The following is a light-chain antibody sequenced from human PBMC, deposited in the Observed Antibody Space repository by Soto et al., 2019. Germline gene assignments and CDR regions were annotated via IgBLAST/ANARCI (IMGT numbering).Light chain of an antibody. CDR3: CSYAGSNTYV. CDR2: DVS. V-gene: IGLV2-11*01. J-gene: IGLJ1*01. Sequence: QSVLTQPRSVSGSPGQSVTISCTGTSSDLGAYNFVSWYQQHPGKAPKLMIYDVSKRPSGVPDRFSGSKSGNTASLTISGLKAEDEANYYCCSYAGSNTYVFGTGTKVTVL. CDR1: SSDLGAYNF.